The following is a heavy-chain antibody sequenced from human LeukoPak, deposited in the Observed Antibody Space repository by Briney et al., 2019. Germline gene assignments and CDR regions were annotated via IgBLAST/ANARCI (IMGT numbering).Heavy chain of an antibody. CDR2: IYYSGST. CDR1: GGSISSYY. CDR3: ARDKFYYDSSGYYSNWFDP. Sequence: SETLSLTCTVSGGSISSYYWSWIRQPPGKGLEWIGYIYYSGSTNYNPSLKSRVTISVDTSKNQFSLKLSSVTAADTAVYYCARDKFYYDSSGYYSNWFDPWGQGTLVTVSP. J-gene: IGHJ5*02. V-gene: IGHV4-59*01. D-gene: IGHD3-22*01.